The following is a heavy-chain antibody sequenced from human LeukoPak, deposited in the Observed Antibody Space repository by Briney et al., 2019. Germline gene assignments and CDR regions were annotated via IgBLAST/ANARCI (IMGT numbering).Heavy chain of an antibody. Sequence: GGSLRLSCAASGFTLSNYAMHWVRQAPGKGLEWVAIITYDGSNKYYADSVKGRFTISRDNSKNTLYLQMNSLRAEDTAVYYCAIHSAFDIWGQGTMVTVSS. J-gene: IGHJ3*02. CDR2: ITYDGSNK. CDR1: GFTLSNYA. CDR3: AIHSAFDI. V-gene: IGHV3-30*04.